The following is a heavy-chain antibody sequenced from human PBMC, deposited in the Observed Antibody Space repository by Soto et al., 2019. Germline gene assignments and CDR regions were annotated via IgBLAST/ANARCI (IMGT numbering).Heavy chain of an antibody. V-gene: IGHV3-30-3*01. D-gene: IGHD6-13*01. Sequence: RRLSCAASGFTFSSYAMHWVRQAPGKGLEWVAVISYDGSNKYYADSVKGRFTISRDNSKNTLYLQMNSLRAEDTAVYYCARGTAAAGSGIGLDYWGQGTLVTVS. J-gene: IGHJ4*02. CDR3: ARGTAAAGSGIGLDY. CDR1: GFTFSSYA. CDR2: ISYDGSNK.